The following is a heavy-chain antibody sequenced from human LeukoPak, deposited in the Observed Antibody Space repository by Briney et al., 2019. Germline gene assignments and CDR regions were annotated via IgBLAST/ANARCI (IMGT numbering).Heavy chain of an antibody. D-gene: IGHD4-17*01. J-gene: IGHJ4*02. CDR2: IYNGGSI. CDR1: GFTVSSNY. Sequence: GGSLRLSCAASGFTVSSNYMNWVRQAPGKGLEWVSVIYNGGSIHYADSVKGRFTISSDNSKNTVYLQLNSLRAGDTAVYYCILTTVTTSIEYWGQGTLVTVSS. CDR3: ILTTVTTSIEY. V-gene: IGHV3-53*01.